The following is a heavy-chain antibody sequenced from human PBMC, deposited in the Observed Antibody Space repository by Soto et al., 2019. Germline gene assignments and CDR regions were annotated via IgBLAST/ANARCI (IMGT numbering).Heavy chain of an antibody. CDR1: GYTFTSYD. V-gene: IGHV1-8*01. CDR3: ARGEGGCSGGSCYSDYYYYMDV. Sequence: ASVKVSCKASGYTFTSYDINWVRQATGQGLEWMGWMNPNSGNTGYAQKFQGRVTMTRNTSISTAYMELSSLRSEDTAVYYCARGEGGCSGGSCYSDYYYYMDVWGKGTTVTVSS. CDR2: MNPNSGNT. J-gene: IGHJ6*03. D-gene: IGHD2-15*01.